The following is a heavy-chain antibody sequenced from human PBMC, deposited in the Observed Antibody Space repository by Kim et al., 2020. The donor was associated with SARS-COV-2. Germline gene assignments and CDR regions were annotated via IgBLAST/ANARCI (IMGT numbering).Heavy chain of an antibody. D-gene: IGHD2-15*01. V-gene: IGHV3-21*01. CDR1: GFTFSSYS. Sequence: GGSLRLSCAASGFTFSSYSMNWVRQAPGKGLEWVSSISSSSSYIYYADSVKGRFTISRDNAKNSLYLQMNSLRAEDTAVYYCARVTPENCSGGSCYGAFDIWGQGTMVTVSS. CDR2: ISSSSSYI. CDR3: ARVTPENCSGGSCYGAFDI. J-gene: IGHJ3*02.